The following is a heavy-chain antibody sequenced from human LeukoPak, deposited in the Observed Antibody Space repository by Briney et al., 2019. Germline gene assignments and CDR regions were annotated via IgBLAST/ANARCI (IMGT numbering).Heavy chain of an antibody. D-gene: IGHD3-22*01. J-gene: IGHJ4*02. CDR3: ATGTYYYDSSRGDPLGY. CDR2: INWNGGST. CDR1: GFTFDDYG. Sequence: PGGSLRLSCAASGFTFDDYGMSWVRQAPGKGLEWVSGINWNGGSTGYADSVKGRFTISRDNAKNSLYLQMNSLRAEDTAVYYCATGTYYYDSSRGDPLGYWGQGTLVTVSS. V-gene: IGHV3-20*04.